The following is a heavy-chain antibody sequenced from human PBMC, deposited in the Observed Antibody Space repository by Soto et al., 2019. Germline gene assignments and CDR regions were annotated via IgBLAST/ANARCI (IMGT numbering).Heavy chain of an antibody. CDR2: ISSSSSTI. V-gene: IGHV3-48*01. CDR3: ASWHPLTTLTKRDAFDI. J-gene: IGHJ3*02. CDR1: GFTFSSYS. Sequence: PGGSLRLSCAASGFTFSSYSMNWVRQAPGKGLEWVSYISSSSSTIYYADSVKGRFTISRDNAKNSLYLQMNSLRAEDTAVYYCASWHPLTTLTKRDAFDIWGQGTMVTVSS. D-gene: IGHD4-17*01.